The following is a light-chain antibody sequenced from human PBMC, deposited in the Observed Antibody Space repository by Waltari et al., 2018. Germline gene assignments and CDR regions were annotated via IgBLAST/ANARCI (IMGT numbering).Light chain of an antibody. CDR1: QSVSNNY. V-gene: IGKV3D-20*01. CDR2: DAS. CDR3: QQYVTSPFT. Sequence: EIVLTQSQATLSLSPGERATLSCGASQSVSNNYLAWYQQKPGLAPRLLIYDASSRAPGIPHRFSGSGSGTDFTLSISRLEPEDFAVYYCQQYVTSPFTFGPGTKVDIK. J-gene: IGKJ3*01.